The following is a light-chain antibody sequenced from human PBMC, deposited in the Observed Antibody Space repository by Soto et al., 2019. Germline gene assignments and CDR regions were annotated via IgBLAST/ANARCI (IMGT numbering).Light chain of an antibody. Sequence: EIVLTQSPDTLSLSPGERATLSCRASQSISTNLAWYQQKPGQAPRLLIFGASTRATGIPARFSGSGSGTEFTLTISSLQSEDFXVYYXHQYNNWPPWTFGQGTKVEIK. CDR3: HQYNNWPPWT. CDR1: QSISTN. J-gene: IGKJ1*01. V-gene: IGKV3-15*01. CDR2: GAS.